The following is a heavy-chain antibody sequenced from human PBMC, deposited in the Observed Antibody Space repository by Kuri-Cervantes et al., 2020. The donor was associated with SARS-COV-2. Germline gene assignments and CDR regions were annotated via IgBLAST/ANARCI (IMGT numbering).Heavy chain of an antibody. V-gene: IGHV3-15*07. Sequence: GGSLRLSCAASGFTFSNAWMNWVRQAPGKGLEWVGRIKSKTDGGTTDFAAPVKGRFTISRDDSKNTLYLQIDSLKTEDTAVYYCVRDGDHWNFDYWGQGTLVTVSS. CDR2: IKSKTDGGTT. CDR3: VRDGDHWNFDY. CDR1: GFTFSNAW. J-gene: IGHJ4*02. D-gene: IGHD5-24*01.